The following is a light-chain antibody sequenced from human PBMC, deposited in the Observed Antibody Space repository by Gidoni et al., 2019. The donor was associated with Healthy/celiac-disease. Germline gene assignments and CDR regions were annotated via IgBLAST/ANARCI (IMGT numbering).Light chain of an antibody. Sequence: DIQLHQSQSSLSASVGDRVTIPCRASQSISSYLNWYKQKTGKVPKLLIYAASSLQSGVPSRFSGSGSGTDFTLTISSLQPEDFATYYCQQSYSTLEFTFGPGTKVDIK. J-gene: IGKJ3*01. CDR2: AAS. V-gene: IGKV1-39*01. CDR1: QSISSY. CDR3: QQSYSTLEFT.